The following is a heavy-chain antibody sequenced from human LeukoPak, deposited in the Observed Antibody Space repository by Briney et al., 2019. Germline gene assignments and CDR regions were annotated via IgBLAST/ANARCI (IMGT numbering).Heavy chain of an antibody. CDR2: IKHSGST. J-gene: IGHJ4*02. V-gene: IGHV4-34*01. D-gene: IGHD5-12*01. Sequence: KPSETLSLTCAVYGGSFSGYYWSWIRQPPGKGLEWIGEIKHSGSTNYNPSLKSRVTISVDTSKNQFSLKLSSVPGADTAVYYCARLWYSGYAPFDYWGQGTLVTVSS. CDR3: ARLWYSGYAPFDY. CDR1: GGSFSGYY.